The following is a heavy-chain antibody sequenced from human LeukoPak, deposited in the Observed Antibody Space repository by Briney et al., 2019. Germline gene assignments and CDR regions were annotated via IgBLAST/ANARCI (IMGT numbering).Heavy chain of an antibody. CDR1: GFTFSSYA. J-gene: IGHJ5*02. V-gene: IGHV3-64*04. Sequence: GGSLRLSCSASGFTFSSYAMHWVRQAPGKGLEYVSAISSNGGSTYYADSVRGRFTISRDNSKNTVYLQMNSLRGEDTAVYYCARWGVYGSVFDPWGQGTLVTVSS. CDR2: ISSNGGST. D-gene: IGHD3-10*01. CDR3: ARWGVYGSVFDP.